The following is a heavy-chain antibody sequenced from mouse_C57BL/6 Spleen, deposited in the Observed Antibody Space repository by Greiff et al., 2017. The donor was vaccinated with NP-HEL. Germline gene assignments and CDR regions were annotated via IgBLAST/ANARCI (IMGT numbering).Heavy chain of an antibody. D-gene: IGHD2-12*01. J-gene: IGHJ3*01. CDR1: GYAFSSSW. Sequence: VQLQQSGPELVKPGASVKISCKASGYAFSSSWMNWVKQRPGKGLEWIGRIYPGDGDTNYNGKFKGKATLTADKSSSTAYMQLSSLTSEDSAVYFCFYDAWFAYWGQGTLVTVSA. CDR3: FYDAWFAY. V-gene: IGHV1-82*01. CDR2: IYPGDGDT.